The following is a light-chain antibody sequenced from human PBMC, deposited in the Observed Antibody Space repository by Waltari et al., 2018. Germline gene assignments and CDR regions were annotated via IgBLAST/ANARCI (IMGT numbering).Light chain of an antibody. CDR2: DVV. Sequence: ALPQPASVSGPPGPSLTIYCPGTRMHISLLSYVSWYQQRPGKVPRLIIYDVVKRPSGVSNRFSGSMSGYTATLTISGLQAEDEADYYCCSYTSSDTYVFGSGTTVTVL. V-gene: IGLV2-14*03. CDR1: RMHISLLSY. J-gene: IGLJ1*01. CDR3: CSYTSSDTYV.